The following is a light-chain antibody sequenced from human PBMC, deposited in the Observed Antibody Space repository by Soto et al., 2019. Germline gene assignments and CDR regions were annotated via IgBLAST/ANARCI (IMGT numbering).Light chain of an antibody. CDR3: SSYTTSGTPV. J-gene: IGLJ3*02. V-gene: IGLV2-14*01. Sequence: QSVLTQPDSVSGSPGQTITISCTGTSSDVGGYNYLSWYQQHPGKAPKVMIYEVSNRPSGVSNRFSGSKSGNTASLTISGLQAEDEADYFCSSYTTSGTPVFGGGTKVTVL. CDR2: EVS. CDR1: SSDVGGYNY.